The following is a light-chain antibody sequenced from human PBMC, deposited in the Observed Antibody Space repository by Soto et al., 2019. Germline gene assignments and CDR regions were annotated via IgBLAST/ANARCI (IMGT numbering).Light chain of an antibody. Sequence: SYELTQPLSVSVALGQTARITCGGNNIASKNVHWYQQKPGQAPVLVIYRDNNRPSGIPERFSGSNSANTATLTISRAQAGDEADYYCQVWDSSTAVFGGGTKLTVL. V-gene: IGLV3-9*01. CDR1: NIASKN. J-gene: IGLJ3*02. CDR3: QVWDSSTAV. CDR2: RDN.